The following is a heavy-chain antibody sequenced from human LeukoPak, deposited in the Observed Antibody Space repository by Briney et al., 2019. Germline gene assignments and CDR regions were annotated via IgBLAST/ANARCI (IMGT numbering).Heavy chain of an antibody. CDR1: GFSFYDYA. CDR3: ARDGIIEYSSSSPFDY. D-gene: IGHD6-6*01. CDR2: ISYDGSNK. J-gene: IGHJ4*02. V-gene: IGHV3-30-3*01. Sequence: GGSLRLSCEASGFSFYDYAMSWVRQAPGKGLEWVAVISYDGSNKYYADSVKGRFTISRDNSKNTLYLQMNSLRAEDTAVYYCARDGIIEYSSSSPFDYWGQGTLVTVSS.